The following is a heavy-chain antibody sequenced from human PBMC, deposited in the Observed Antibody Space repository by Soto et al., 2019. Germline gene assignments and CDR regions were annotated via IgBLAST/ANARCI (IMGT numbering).Heavy chain of an antibody. CDR3: VRRYDILTGYFGYFDY. Sequence: SETLSLTCTVSGGSISSSSYYWGWIRQPPGKGLEWIGSIYYSGSTYYNPSPKSRVTVSVDTSKNQFSLKLSSVTAADTAVYYCVRRYDILTGYFGYFDYWGQGIQVTVSS. J-gene: IGHJ4*02. V-gene: IGHV4-39*01. CDR2: IYYSGST. D-gene: IGHD3-9*01. CDR1: GGSISSSSYY.